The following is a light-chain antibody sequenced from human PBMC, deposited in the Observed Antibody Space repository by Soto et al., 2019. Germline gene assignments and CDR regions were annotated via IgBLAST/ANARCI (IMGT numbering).Light chain of an antibody. J-gene: IGLJ3*02. CDR2: EVT. CDR3: TSYTTSITLWV. CDR1: NSDVGGYDY. Sequence: QSVLTQPASVSGSPGQSITISCTGTNSDVGGYDYVSWYQHHPGKAPKLLIYEVTDRRSGVSHRFSGSKSGNTASLTISGLQAEDEADYYCTSYTTSITLWVFGGGTKVTVL. V-gene: IGLV2-14*01.